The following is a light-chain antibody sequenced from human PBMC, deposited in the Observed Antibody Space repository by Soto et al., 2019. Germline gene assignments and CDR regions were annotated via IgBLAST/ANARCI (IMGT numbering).Light chain of an antibody. CDR3: SSYGGNDWV. Sequence: QSVLTQPPSASGSLGQSVTFSCTGTSSDVGGYNYVSWYQQNPGKAPKLIVYEVHKRPSGVPDRFSGSKSGNTASLTVSGLQAEDEADYHCSSYGGNDWVFGGGTKLTVL. J-gene: IGLJ3*02. CDR2: EVH. V-gene: IGLV2-8*01. CDR1: SSDVGGYNY.